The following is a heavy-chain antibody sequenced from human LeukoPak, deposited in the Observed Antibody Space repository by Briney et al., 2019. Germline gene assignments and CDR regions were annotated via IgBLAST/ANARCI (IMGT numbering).Heavy chain of an antibody. CDR1: GFTFSSYA. D-gene: IGHD5-18*01. CDR2: ISGSGGST. CDR3: AKGLSRRGYSYGSVDY. J-gene: IGHJ4*02. V-gene: IGHV3-23*01. Sequence: GGSLRLSRAASGFTFSSYAMSWVRQAPGKGLEWVSAISGSGGSTYYADSVKGRFTISRDNSKNTLYLQMNSLRAEDTAVYYCAKGLSRRGYSYGSVDYWGQGTLVTVSS.